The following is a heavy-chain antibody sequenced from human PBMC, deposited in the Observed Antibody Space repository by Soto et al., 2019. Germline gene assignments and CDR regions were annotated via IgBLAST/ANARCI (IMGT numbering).Heavy chain of an antibody. J-gene: IGHJ4*02. Sequence: QVQLQQWGAGLLKPSETLSLTCAVYGGSFSGYYWSWIRQPPGKGLEWIGEINHSGSTNYNPSLKSRVTISVDTSKNQFSLKLSSVTAADTAVYYCAREGPSIAARNFDYWGQGTLVTVYS. CDR1: GGSFSGYY. V-gene: IGHV4-34*01. D-gene: IGHD6-6*01. CDR2: INHSGST. CDR3: AREGPSIAARNFDY.